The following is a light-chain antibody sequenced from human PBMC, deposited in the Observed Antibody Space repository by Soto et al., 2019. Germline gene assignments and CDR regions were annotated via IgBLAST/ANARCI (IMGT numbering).Light chain of an antibody. CDR3: QSYDSTLSVLV. Sequence: QSVLTQPPSVSGAPGQRVTISCTGSSSNIGADYDVHWYQQLPGTAPKVLIYGNTNRPSGVPDRFSGSRSDTSASLTITGLQAEDEADYYCQSYDSTLSVLVFGGGTKLTVL. CDR1: SSNIGADYD. CDR2: GNT. V-gene: IGLV1-40*01. J-gene: IGLJ2*01.